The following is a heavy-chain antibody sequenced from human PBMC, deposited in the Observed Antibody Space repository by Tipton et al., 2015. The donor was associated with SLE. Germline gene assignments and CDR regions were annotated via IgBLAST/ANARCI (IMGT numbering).Heavy chain of an antibody. CDR2: ISSSGSTI. D-gene: IGHD6-13*01. CDR3: ARDRSVGYSSSWTRGWFDP. CDR1: GFTFSSYE. J-gene: IGHJ5*02. Sequence: SLRLSCAASGFTFSSYEMNWVRQAPGKGLEWVSYISSSGSTIYYADSVKGRFTISRDNSKNTLYLQMNSLRAEDTAVYYCARDRSVGYSSSWTRGWFDPWGQGTLVTVSS. V-gene: IGHV3-48*03.